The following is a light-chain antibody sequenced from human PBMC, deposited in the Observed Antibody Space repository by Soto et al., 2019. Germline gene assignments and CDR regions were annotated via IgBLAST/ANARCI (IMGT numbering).Light chain of an antibody. CDR1: QSISNVY. Sequence: EIVLTQSPGTLSLSPGERATLSCRASQSISNVYLAWYQQKPGQSPRLVIYGTYIRATGIPDRFSGGGSGTDLTLTISRLEPEDFAVYYCQQYDTARTFGQGTKVEIK. J-gene: IGKJ1*01. V-gene: IGKV3-20*01. CDR2: GTY. CDR3: QQYDTART.